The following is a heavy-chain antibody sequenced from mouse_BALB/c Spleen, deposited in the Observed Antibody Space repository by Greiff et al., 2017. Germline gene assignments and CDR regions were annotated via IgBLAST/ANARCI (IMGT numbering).Heavy chain of an antibody. V-gene: IGHV1-4*01. CDR1: GYTFTSYT. CDR2: INPSSGYT. D-gene: IGHD2-1*01. J-gene: IGHJ1*01. Sequence: VQLQQSGAELARPGASVKMSCKASGYTFTSYTMHWVKQRPGQGLEWIGYINPSSGYTNYNQKFKDKATLTADKSSSTAYMQLSSLTSEDSAVYYCAREGGNYWYFDVWGAGTTVTVSS. CDR3: AREGGNYWYFDV.